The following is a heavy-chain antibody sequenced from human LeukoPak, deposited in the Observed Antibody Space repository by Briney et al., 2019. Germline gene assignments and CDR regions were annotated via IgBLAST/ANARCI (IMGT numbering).Heavy chain of an antibody. CDR3: ARGGRYCSSTSCYNYYYYMDV. D-gene: IGHD2-2*02. J-gene: IGHJ6*03. Sequence: SQTLSLTCAICGDSVSSNSAAWNWIRQSPSRGLEWLGRTYYRSKWYNDYAVSVKSRITINPDTSKNQFSLQLNSVTPEDTAVYYCARGGRYCSSTSCYNYYYYMDVWGKGTTVTVSS. CDR2: TYYRSKWYN. CDR1: GDSVSSNSAA. V-gene: IGHV6-1*01.